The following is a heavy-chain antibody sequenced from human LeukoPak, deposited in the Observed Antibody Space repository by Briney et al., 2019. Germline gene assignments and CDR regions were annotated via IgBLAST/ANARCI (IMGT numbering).Heavy chain of an antibody. CDR2: ISGSGGST. CDR1: GFTFRSYA. CDR3: AKDAMSGYSSSWFPDY. Sequence: GGSLRLSCAASGFTFRSYAMSWVRQAPGKGQEWVSAISGSGGSTYYADSVKGRFTISRDNSKNTLYLQMNSLRAEDTAVYYCAKDAMSGYSSSWFPDYWGQGNLVTVSS. D-gene: IGHD6-13*01. V-gene: IGHV3-23*01. J-gene: IGHJ4*02.